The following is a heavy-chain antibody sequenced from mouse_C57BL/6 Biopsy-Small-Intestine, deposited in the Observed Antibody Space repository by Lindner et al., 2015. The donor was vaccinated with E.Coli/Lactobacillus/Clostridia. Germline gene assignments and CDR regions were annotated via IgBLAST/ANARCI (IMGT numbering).Heavy chain of an antibody. J-gene: IGHJ2*01. CDR1: GYTFTDHW. CDR3: ARGTDYFDY. D-gene: IGHD3-3*01. V-gene: IGHV1-63*01. Sequence: VQLQESGTELVRPGTSVKMSCKASGYTFTDHWLAWAKQGPGHGLEWIGDIYPGGGYTNYNEKFKDRATLTADKSSSTAYMQFSSLTTEDSAIYYCARGTDYFDYWGQGTTLTVSS. CDR2: IYPGGGYT.